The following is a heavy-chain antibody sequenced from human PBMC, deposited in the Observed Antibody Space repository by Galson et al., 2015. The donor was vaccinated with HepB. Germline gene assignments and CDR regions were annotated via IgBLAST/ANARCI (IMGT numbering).Heavy chain of an antibody. Sequence: SVKVSCKASGYTFTSYAMHWVRQAPGQRLEWMGWINAGNGNTKYSQKFQGRVTITRDTSASTAYMELSSLRSEDTAVYYCATGSGIAAAATGDYWGQGTLVTVSS. V-gene: IGHV1-3*01. CDR2: INAGNGNT. CDR3: ATGSGIAAAATGDY. D-gene: IGHD6-13*01. CDR1: GYTFTSYA. J-gene: IGHJ4*02.